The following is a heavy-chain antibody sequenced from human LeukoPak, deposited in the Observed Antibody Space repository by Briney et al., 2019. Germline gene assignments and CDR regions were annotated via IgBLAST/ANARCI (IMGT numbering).Heavy chain of an antibody. Sequence: GGSLSLSCAASGFTFSNYAMHWVRQAPGKGLEWVAVISYDGSDKYYADSVKGRFTISRDNSKNTLYLQMNSLRAEDTAVYYCAKDHEGHDYYYYGMDVWGQGTTVTVSS. CDR3: AKDHEGHDYYYYGMDV. CDR1: GFTFSNYA. CDR2: ISYDGSDK. J-gene: IGHJ6*02. V-gene: IGHV3-30*18.